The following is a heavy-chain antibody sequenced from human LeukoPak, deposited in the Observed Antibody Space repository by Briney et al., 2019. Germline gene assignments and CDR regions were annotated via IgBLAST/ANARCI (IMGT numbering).Heavy chain of an antibody. CDR2: IYYSGST. J-gene: IGHJ4*02. CDR3: ARGYYYDSSGSRAFDY. Sequence: SETLSLTCTVSGGSMSSGDYSWGWIRQPPGKGLEWIGYIYYSGSTYDNPSLKSRVTISVDTSKNQFSLKLSSVTAADTAVYYCARGYYYDSSGSRAFDYWGQGTLVTVSS. V-gene: IGHV4-30-4*08. D-gene: IGHD3-22*01. CDR1: GGSMSSGDYS.